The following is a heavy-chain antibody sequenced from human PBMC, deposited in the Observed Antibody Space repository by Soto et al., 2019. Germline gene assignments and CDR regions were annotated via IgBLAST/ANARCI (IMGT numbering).Heavy chain of an antibody. J-gene: IGHJ5*02. Sequence: GGSLRLSCAASGFTFSSYARSWGRQAGGKGLEWVSAISGSGGSTYYADSVKGRFTISRDNSKNTLYLQMNSLRAEDTAVYYCAKVVREHDPQRGYNWFDPWGQGTLVTVSS. CDR3: AKVVREHDPQRGYNWFDP. CDR1: GFTFSSYA. D-gene: IGHD1-1*01. CDR2: ISGSGGST. V-gene: IGHV3-23*01.